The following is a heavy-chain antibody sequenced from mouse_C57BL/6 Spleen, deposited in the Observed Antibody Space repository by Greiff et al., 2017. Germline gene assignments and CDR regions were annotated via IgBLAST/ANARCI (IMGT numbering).Heavy chain of an antibody. CDR1: GFTFNTYA. Sequence: EVQLVESGGGLVQPKGSLKLSCAASGFTFNTYAMHWVRQAPGTGLEWVARIRSKSSNYATYYADSVKDRFTISRDDSQSMLYLQMNNLKTEDTAMYYCVRGGDWDEEGRFAYWGQGTLVTVSA. D-gene: IGHD4-1*01. J-gene: IGHJ3*01. CDR3: VRGGDWDEEGRFAY. V-gene: IGHV10-3*01. CDR2: IRSKSSNYAT.